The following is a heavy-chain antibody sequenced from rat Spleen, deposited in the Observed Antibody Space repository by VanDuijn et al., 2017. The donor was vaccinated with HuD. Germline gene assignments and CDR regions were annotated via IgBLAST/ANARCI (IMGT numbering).Heavy chain of an antibody. CDR3: ARLGAHYWYFDF. Sequence: EVQLVESGGGLVQPGRSLKLSCAASGFTFTNYDMAWVRQAPAKGLEWIASISSGGGNTYYPDSVKGRFTISRDNAKSTLYLQMNSLRSEDTATYYCARLGAHYWYFDFWGQGVMVTVSS. D-gene: IGHD4-2*01. J-gene: IGHJ2*01. V-gene: IGHV5-25*01. CDR2: ISSGGGNT. CDR1: GFTFTNYD.